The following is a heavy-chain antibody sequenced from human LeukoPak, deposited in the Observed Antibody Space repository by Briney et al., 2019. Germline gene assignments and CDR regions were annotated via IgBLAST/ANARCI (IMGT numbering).Heavy chain of an antibody. J-gene: IGHJ4*02. CDR2: IWYDGTNK. Sequence: GGPLSLSCAASGFPFSSYGMHWLRQAPDKGLEGVAVIWYDGTNKYYADSVKGRLTISRDNYKNTLYLQMNSLRAQDTAVYYCAKDLNYDFWSGLGNWGQGTLVTVSS. V-gene: IGHV3-30*02. D-gene: IGHD3-3*01. CDR3: AKDLNYDFWSGLGN. CDR1: GFPFSSYG.